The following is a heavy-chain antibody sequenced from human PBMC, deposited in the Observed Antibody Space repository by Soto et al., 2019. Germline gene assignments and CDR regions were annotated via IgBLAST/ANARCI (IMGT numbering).Heavy chain of an antibody. CDR3: ARNPNWFDP. Sequence: SETLSLTCTVSGGSISSYYWSWIRQPPGKGLEWIGYIYYSGSTNYNPSLKSRVTMSVDTSKNQFSLKLSSVTAADTAVYYCARNPNWFDPWGQGTLVTVSS. J-gene: IGHJ5*02. V-gene: IGHV4-59*01. CDR1: GGSISSYY. CDR2: IYYSGST.